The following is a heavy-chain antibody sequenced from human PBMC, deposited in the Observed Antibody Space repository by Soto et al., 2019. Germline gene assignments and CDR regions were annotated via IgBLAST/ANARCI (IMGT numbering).Heavy chain of an antibody. V-gene: IGHV1-69*02. Sequence: QVQLVQSGAEVKKPGSSVKVSCKASGGTFSSYTISWVRQAPGQGLEWMGRIIPILGIANYAQKFQGRVTITADKSTSKAYMELSSLRSEDTAVYYCARVIAVAGTGYYYYYMDVWGKGTTVTVSS. J-gene: IGHJ6*03. CDR1: GGTFSSYT. D-gene: IGHD6-19*01. CDR3: ARVIAVAGTGYYYYYMDV. CDR2: IIPILGIA.